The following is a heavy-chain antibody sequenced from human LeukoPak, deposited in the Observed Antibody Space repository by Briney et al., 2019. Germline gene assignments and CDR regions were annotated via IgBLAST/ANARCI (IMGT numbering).Heavy chain of an antibody. J-gene: IGHJ4*02. V-gene: IGHV1-2*02. CDR1: GYTFTGYY. Sequence: ASVKVSFKASGYTFTGYYMHWVRQAPGQGLEWMGWINPNSGGTNYAQKFQGRVTMTRDTSISTAYMELSRLRSDDTAVYYCARDRLAYCGGDCYSGNYWGQGTLVSVSS. CDR2: INPNSGGT. CDR3: ARDRLAYCGGDCYSGNY. D-gene: IGHD2-21*02.